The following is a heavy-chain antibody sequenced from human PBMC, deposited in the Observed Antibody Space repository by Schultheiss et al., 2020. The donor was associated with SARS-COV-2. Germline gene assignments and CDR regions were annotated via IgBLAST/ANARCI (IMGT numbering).Heavy chain of an antibody. Sequence: SETLSLTCTVSGGSISSYYWSWIRQPAGKGLEWIGRIYTSERTDYNPSLKSRVTMSVDTSKNQFSLKLSSVTAADTAVYYCARDLEVWSGYPNWFDPWGQGTLVTVSS. J-gene: IGHJ5*02. CDR1: GGSISSYY. CDR3: ARDLEVWSGYPNWFDP. D-gene: IGHD3-3*01. V-gene: IGHV4-4*07. CDR2: IYTSERT.